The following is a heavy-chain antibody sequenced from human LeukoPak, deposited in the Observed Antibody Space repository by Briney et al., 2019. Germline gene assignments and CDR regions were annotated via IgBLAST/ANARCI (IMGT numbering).Heavy chain of an antibody. CDR1: GFTVSSNY. CDR3: ARDFIAAAGFDY. V-gene: IGHV3-66*01. J-gene: IGHJ4*02. CDR2: IYSGGST. D-gene: IGHD6-13*01. Sequence: GGSLRLSCAASGFTVSSNYMSWVRQAPGKGLEWVSVIYSGGSTYYADSVKGRFTISRDNSKNTLYLQMNSLRAEDTAVYYCARDFIAAAGFDYWGQGTLVTVSS.